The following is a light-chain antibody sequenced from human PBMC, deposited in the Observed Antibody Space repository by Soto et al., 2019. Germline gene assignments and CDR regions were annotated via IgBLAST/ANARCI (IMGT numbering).Light chain of an antibody. CDR1: SSDVGAYNY. Sequence: QSALTQPASVSGSPGQSITISCTGTSSDVGAYNYVSWYQQHPGKAPKLMISEVSNRPSGVSNRFSGSKSGNTASLTISGLQAEDEADYYCSSYTPSNSLVFGGGTKLTVL. J-gene: IGLJ2*01. CDR3: SSYTPSNSLV. V-gene: IGLV2-14*01. CDR2: EVS.